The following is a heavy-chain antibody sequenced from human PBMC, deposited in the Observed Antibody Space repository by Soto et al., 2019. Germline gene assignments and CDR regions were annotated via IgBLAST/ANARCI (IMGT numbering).Heavy chain of an antibody. CDR3: ARAPENLYYGGNPDAFDI. Sequence: AETLSLTCTVSGGSISIYYWSWIRQPPGKGLEWIGYIYYSGSTNYNPSLKSRVTISVDTSKNQFSLKLSSVTAADTAVYYCARAPENLYYGGNPDAFDIWGQGKMVTVSS. CDR1: GGSISIYY. CDR2: IYYSGST. D-gene: IGHD4-17*01. V-gene: IGHV4-59*01. J-gene: IGHJ3*02.